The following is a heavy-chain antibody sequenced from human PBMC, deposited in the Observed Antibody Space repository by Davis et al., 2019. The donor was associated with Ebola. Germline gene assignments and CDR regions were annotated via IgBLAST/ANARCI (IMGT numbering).Heavy chain of an antibody. CDR2: ISVYSVNT. J-gene: IGHJ4*02. CDR3: ARDYTDDTGYYYAY. Sequence: AASVKVSCKTSGASFTTYALSWVRQAPGQGLEWMGWISVYSVNTNYAQKFQGRFSMTMDTSTSTAYMELRSLKSDDTAVYYCARDYTDDTGYYYAYWGQGTLVTVSS. D-gene: IGHD3-22*01. CDR1: GASFTTYA. V-gene: IGHV1-18*01.